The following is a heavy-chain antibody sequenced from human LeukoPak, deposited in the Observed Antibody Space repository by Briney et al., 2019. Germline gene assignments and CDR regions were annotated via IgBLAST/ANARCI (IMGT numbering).Heavy chain of an antibody. CDR1: GGSISSSSYY. Sequence: SETLSLTCTVSGGSISSSSYYWGWIRQPPGKGLEWIGSIYYSGSTYYNPSLKSRVTISVDTSKNQFSLRLSSVTAADTAVYYCARQIPYSSGWYYYYYYYMDVWGKGTTVTISS. CDR2: IYYSGST. J-gene: IGHJ6*03. CDR3: ARQIPYSSGWYYYYYYYMDV. D-gene: IGHD6-19*01. V-gene: IGHV4-39*01.